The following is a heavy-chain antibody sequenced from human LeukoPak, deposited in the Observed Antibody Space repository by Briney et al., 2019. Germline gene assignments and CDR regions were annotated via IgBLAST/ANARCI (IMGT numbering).Heavy chain of an antibody. Sequence: GGSLRLSCAASGFTFSSYAISWVRQAPGKGLEWVSAISGSGGSTYYADSVKGRFTISRDNAKNSLYLQMNSLRAEDTAVYYCARVRGGTAKFFDYWGQGTLVTVSS. CDR2: ISGSGGST. D-gene: IGHD4-23*01. J-gene: IGHJ4*02. CDR1: GFTFSSYA. V-gene: IGHV3-23*01. CDR3: ARVRGGTAKFFDY.